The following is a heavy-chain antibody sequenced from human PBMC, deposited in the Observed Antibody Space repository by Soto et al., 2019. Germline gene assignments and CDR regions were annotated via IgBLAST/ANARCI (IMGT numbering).Heavy chain of an antibody. CDR1: GFTFSSYA. CDR2: ISYDGSNK. D-gene: IGHD1-7*01. Sequence: GGSLRLSCAASGFTFSSYAMHWVRQAPGKGLEWVAVISYDGSNKYYADSVKGRFTISRDNSKNTLYLQMNSLRAEDTAVYYCARDSGITGTTSSGMDVWGQGTTVTVSS. J-gene: IGHJ6*02. V-gene: IGHV3-30-3*01. CDR3: ARDSGITGTTSSGMDV.